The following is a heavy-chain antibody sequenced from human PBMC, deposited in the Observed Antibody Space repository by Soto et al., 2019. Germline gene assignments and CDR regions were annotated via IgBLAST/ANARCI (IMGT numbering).Heavy chain of an antibody. Sequence: QVQLVQSGAEVKEPGDSVRVSCEASGYTFTSYYIHWVRQAPGQRLEWMGWINPKFGDTTYAQDFQGRVSMTRDMSISTVYMELSRLSSDDTAIYYCARNMDYYYGTGSGNGHGFWGQGSTVTVFS. D-gene: IGHD3-10*01. J-gene: IGHJ6*02. CDR2: INPKFGDT. CDR1: GYTFTSYY. CDR3: ARNMDYYYGTGSGNGHGF. V-gene: IGHV1-2*02.